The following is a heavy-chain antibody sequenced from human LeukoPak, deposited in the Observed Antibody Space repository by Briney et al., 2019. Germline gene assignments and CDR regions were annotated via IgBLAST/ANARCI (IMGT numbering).Heavy chain of an antibody. CDR3: ARALRYFDWLLFF. Sequence: GGSLRLSCAASGFTFSSYWMSWVRQAPGKGLEWVANIKQDGSEEYCVDSVKGRFTISRDNAKNSLYLQMNSLRAEDTAVYYCARALRYFDWLLFFWGQGTLVTVSS. CDR2: IKQDGSEE. J-gene: IGHJ4*02. D-gene: IGHD3-9*01. CDR1: GFTFSSYW. V-gene: IGHV3-7*01.